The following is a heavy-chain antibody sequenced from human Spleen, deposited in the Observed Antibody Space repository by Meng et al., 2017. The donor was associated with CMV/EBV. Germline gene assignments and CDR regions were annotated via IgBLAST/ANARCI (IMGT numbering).Heavy chain of an antibody. D-gene: IGHD5-24*01. Sequence: GGSLRLSCAASGFTVSSNYMSWVRQAPGKGLEWVANIKQDGSDKYYVDSVKGRFTISRDNAESSLYLQMNNLRDEDTAVYYCARPLDGYSKSYFYYGMDVWGQGTTVTVSS. CDR3: ARPLDGYSKSYFYYGMDV. CDR2: IKQDGSDK. CDR1: GFTVSSNY. V-gene: IGHV3-7*01. J-gene: IGHJ6*02.